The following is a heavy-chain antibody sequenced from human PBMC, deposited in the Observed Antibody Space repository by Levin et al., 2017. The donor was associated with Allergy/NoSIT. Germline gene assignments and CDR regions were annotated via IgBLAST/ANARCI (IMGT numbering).Heavy chain of an antibody. V-gene: IGHV3-11*03. CDR1: GFTFSDYY. CDR2: ISSSSSYT. J-gene: IGHJ6*02. Sequence: GGSLRLSCAASGFTFSDYYMSWIRQAPGKGLEWVSYISSSSSYTNYADSVKGRFTISRDNAKNSLYLQMNSLRAEDTAVYYCARRYCSGGSCPYYYYGMDVWGQGTTVTVSS. CDR3: ARRYCSGGSCPYYYYGMDV. D-gene: IGHD2-15*01.